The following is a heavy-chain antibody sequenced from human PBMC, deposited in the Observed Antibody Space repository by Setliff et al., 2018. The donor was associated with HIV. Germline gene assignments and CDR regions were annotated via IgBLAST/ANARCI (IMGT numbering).Heavy chain of an antibody. V-gene: IGHV3-15*01. CDR3: ARDLTLEWLPYRPHAFDI. CDR1: GFTFSSYE. Sequence: GGSLRLSCAASGFTFSSYEMNWVRQAPGKGLEWVGRIKSKPDGGTTDYAAPVKGRFTISRDDSKNTVFLQMNSLRAEDTAVYYCARDLTLEWLPYRPHAFDIWGQGTMVTVSS. CDR2: IKSKPDGGTT. D-gene: IGHD3-3*01. J-gene: IGHJ3*02.